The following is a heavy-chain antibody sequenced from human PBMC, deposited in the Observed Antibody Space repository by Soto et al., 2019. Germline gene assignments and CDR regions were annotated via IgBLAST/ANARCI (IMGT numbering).Heavy chain of an antibody. D-gene: IGHD3-3*01. J-gene: IGHJ4*02. CDR3: ARVGNYDFWSGYSYYFDY. CDR2: SYYSGST. CDR1: GGSISSYY. Sequence: QVQLQESGPGLVKPSETLSLTCTVSGGSISSYYWSWIRQPPGKGLEWIGYSYYSGSTNYNPSLKSRVTISVDTSKNQFSLKLSSVTAADTAVYYCARVGNYDFWSGYSYYFDYWGQGTLVTVSS. V-gene: IGHV4-59*01.